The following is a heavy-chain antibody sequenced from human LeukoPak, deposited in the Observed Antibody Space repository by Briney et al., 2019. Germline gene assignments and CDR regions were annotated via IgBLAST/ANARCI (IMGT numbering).Heavy chain of an antibody. CDR3: ASLGIQLSPDY. Sequence: SETLSLICTVSGGSISSSSYYWGWIRQPPGKGLEWIGSIYYSGSTYYNPSLKSRVTISVDTSKNQFSLKLSSVTAADTAVYYCASLGIQLSPDYWGQGTLVTVSS. J-gene: IGHJ4*02. CDR1: GGSISSSSYY. D-gene: IGHD5-18*01. CDR2: IYYSGST. V-gene: IGHV4-39*07.